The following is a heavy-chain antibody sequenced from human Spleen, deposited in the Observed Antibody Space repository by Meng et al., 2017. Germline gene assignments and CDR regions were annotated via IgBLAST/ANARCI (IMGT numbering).Heavy chain of an antibody. CDR2: IKPNSGDT. J-gene: IGHJ6*02. V-gene: IGHV1-2*06. D-gene: IGHD4-17*01. Sequence: ASVKVSCKASGYTFTAYYIHWVRQAPGQGLEWMGHIKPNSGDTLFAQKFQGRVTMTRDTSISTAYMELSRLRSDDTAVYYCARVRDGVGYYYYGMDVWGQGTTVTVSS. CDR3: ARVRDGVGYYYYGMDV. CDR1: GYTFTAYY.